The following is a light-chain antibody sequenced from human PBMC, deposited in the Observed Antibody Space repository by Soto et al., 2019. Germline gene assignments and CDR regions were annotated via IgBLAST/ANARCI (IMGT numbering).Light chain of an antibody. CDR1: QSISNW. J-gene: IGKJ4*01. V-gene: IGKV1-5*03. Sequence: DIQMTQSPSTLSASVGDRVTITCRASQSISNWLAWYQQKPGKAPKLLIYKASSLESGVPSRFSGSGSGTDFTLTISSLEPEDFAVYYCQQRSNSPLTFGGGTKVDIK. CDR2: KAS. CDR3: QQRSNSPLT.